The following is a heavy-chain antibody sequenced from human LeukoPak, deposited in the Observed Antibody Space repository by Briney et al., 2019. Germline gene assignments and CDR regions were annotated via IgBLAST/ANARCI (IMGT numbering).Heavy chain of an antibody. CDR1: GFTFSSYG. CDR3: AKDLVGCSSTSCYFTVGGMDV. CDR2: ISYDGSNK. J-gene: IGHJ6*02. V-gene: IGHV3-30*18. D-gene: IGHD2-2*01. Sequence: TGGSLRLSCAASGFTFSSYGMHWVRQAPAKGLEWVAIISYDGSNKYYADSVKGRFTISRDNSKNTLYLQMNSLRAEDTAVYYCAKDLVGCSSTSCYFTVGGMDVWGQGTTVTVSS.